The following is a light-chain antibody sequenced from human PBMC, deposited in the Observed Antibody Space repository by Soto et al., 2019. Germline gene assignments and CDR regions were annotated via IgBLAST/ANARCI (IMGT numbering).Light chain of an antibody. CDR1: SSDIGVGYD. Sequence: QSVLTQPASVSGAPGQGVTISCSGTSSDIGVGYDVPWYHQQPGKAPKLMIFGNNNRPPGVPARFSASRSGTSASLAISGLQAEDEADYYCHSFTTNLRRSVFGGGTKVTVL. J-gene: IGLJ3*02. V-gene: IGLV1-40*01. CDR3: HSFTTNLRRSV. CDR2: GNN.